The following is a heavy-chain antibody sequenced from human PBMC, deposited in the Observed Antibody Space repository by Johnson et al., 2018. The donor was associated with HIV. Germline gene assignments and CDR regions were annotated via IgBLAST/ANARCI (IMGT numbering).Heavy chain of an antibody. D-gene: IGHD3-22*01. CDR2: ISYDGSNK. CDR1: GFTFSSYA. V-gene: IGHV3-30*14. CDR3: ARAYYDSGGYYPHAFHV. J-gene: IGHJ3*01. Sequence: VQLVESGGGVVQPGRSLRLSCAASGFTFSSYAMHWVRQAPGKGLEWVAVISYDGSNKYYADSVKGRFTISRDNSENTLYLQMNSLRAEDTAVYYCARAYYDSGGYYPHAFHVWGQGTMVTVSS.